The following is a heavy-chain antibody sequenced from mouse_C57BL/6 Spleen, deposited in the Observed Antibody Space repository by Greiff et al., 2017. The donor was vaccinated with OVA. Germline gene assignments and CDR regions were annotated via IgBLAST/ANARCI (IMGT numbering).Heavy chain of an antibody. V-gene: IGHV1-82*01. J-gene: IGHJ3*01. CDR1: GYAFSSSW. CDR2: IYPGDGDT. Sequence: QVQLKQSGPELVKPGASVKISCKASGYAFSSSWMNWVKQRPGKGLEWIGRIYPGDGDTNYNGKFKGKATLTADKSSSTAYMQLSSLTSEDSAVYFCARELYGSSYGFAYWGQGTLVTVSA. D-gene: IGHD1-1*01. CDR3: ARELYGSSYGFAY.